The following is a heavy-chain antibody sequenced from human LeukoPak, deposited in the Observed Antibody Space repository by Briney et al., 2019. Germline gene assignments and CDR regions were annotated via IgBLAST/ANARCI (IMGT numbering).Heavy chain of an antibody. CDR3: ARDRGYGSGINWFDP. CDR2: LSGSSSYK. Sequence: GGSLRLSCIGSGFTFTTYKMNWVRQAPGKGLEWVSALSGSSSYKYYADSVKGRFTISRDNAKNSLFLQMNSLRPEDTAIYYCARDRGYGSGINWFDPWGQGTLVTVSS. D-gene: IGHD3-10*01. J-gene: IGHJ5*02. CDR1: GFTFTTYK. V-gene: IGHV3-21*01.